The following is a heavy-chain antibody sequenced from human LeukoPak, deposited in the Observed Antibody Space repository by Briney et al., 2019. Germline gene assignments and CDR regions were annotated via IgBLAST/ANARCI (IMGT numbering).Heavy chain of an antibody. Sequence: SQTLSLTCAVSGGSISSGGYSWSWIRQPPGKGLEWIGYIYHSGSTYYNPSLKSRVTISVDTSKNQFSLKLSSVTAADTAVYYCAVVAAYDDAFDIWGQGTMVTVSS. CDR1: GGSISSGGYS. CDR2: IYHSGST. J-gene: IGHJ3*02. CDR3: AVVAAYDDAFDI. V-gene: IGHV4-30-2*05. D-gene: IGHD2-15*01.